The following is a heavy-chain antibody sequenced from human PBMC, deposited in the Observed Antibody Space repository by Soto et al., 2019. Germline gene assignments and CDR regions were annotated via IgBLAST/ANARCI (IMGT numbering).Heavy chain of an antibody. D-gene: IGHD6-13*01. CDR3: ARDAGYFDY. V-gene: IGHV4-38-2*02. J-gene: IGHJ4*02. Sequence: PSETLSLTCAVSGYSISSGYYWGWIRQPPGKGLEWIGSIHHSGSTYYNPSLKSRVTISVDTSKNQFSLKLSSVTAADTAVYYCARDAGYFDYWGQGTLVTVSS. CDR1: GYSISSGYY. CDR2: IHHSGST.